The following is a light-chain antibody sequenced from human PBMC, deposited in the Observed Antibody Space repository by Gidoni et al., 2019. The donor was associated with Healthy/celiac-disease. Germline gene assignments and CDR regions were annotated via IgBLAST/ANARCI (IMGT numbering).Light chain of an antibody. CDR2: STS. CDR1: TGAVTNGYY. V-gene: IGLV7-43*01. J-gene: IGLJ3*02. Sequence: HTLVTQVPSLTVSPAGTATLPCASSTGAVTNGYYPKWFQQKPEQAPRALIYSTSNKHSGTPARFAGSLRGGKAALTLSGVQQEEEAEYYSLLYYGGAWVFGGGTKLTVL. CDR3: LLYYGGAWV.